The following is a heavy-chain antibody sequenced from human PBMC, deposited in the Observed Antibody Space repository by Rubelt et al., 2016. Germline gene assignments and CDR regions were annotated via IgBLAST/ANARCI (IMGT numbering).Heavy chain of an antibody. CDR3: ARSPRYDFEDNWFDP. D-gene: IGHD3-3*01. J-gene: IGHJ5*02. V-gene: IGHV1-46*01. CDR2: FNPSGGST. CDR1: GYTFPSYY. Sequence: QVQLVQSGAEVKKPGASVKVSCKASGYTFPSYYMHWVRQSPGPGLEWMGIFNPSGGSTSYAQRFQGGVTRTRDTCTSTGYMELSSLRSEDTAVYYCARSPRYDFEDNWFDPWGQGTLVTVSS.